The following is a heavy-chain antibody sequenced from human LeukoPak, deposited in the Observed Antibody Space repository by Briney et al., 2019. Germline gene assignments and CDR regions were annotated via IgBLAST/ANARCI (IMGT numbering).Heavy chain of an antibody. Sequence: SGPTLVNPTQTLTLTCTFSGFSLSTSAVGVGWIRQPPGKALEWLALIYGNDEKRYRPSLKTRLTITKDTSKNHVILTMTNMDPVDTATYYCGHDSPGYYGLDVWGQGTTVTVSS. CDR3: GHDSPGYYGLDV. D-gene: IGHD3-22*01. V-gene: IGHV2-5*01. CDR1: GFSLSTSAVG. CDR2: IYGNDEK. J-gene: IGHJ6*02.